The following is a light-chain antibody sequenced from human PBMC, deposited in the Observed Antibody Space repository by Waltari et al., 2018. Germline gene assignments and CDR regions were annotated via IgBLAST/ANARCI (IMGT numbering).Light chain of an antibody. CDR1: QSASTS. CDR3: QQYNIWPWT. CDR2: RAS. J-gene: IGKJ1*01. Sequence: ELVMTQSPATLSVSPGERASLSCRASQSASTSLAWYQQTPGQAPRLLIYRASTRAAGIPDSVSGSGSGAEFTRTISSLQSEDSAIYYCQQYNIWPWTFGQGTKVDIK. V-gene: IGKV3-15*01.